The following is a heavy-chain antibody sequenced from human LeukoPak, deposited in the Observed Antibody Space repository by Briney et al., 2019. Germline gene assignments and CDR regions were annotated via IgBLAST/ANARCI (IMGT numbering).Heavy chain of an antibody. CDR2: ICPGGTIT. CDR1: GFTFSNYC. J-gene: IGHJ4*02. Sequence: PGRSLRLSCTASGFTFSNYCMHWVRQTPGKGLIWVSRICPGGTITNYADSVKGRFTISRDDAKNMMFLQMNSLRADDTAAYYCVRDFRSADYWGQGILVTVSS. CDR3: VRDFRSADY. V-gene: IGHV3-74*01.